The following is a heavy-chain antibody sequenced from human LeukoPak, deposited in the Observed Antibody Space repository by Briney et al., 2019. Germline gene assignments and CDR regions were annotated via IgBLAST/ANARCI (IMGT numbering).Heavy chain of an antibody. Sequence: GGSLRLSCAASGFTFSSYSMNWVRQAPGKGLEWVSSISSSSSYIYYADSVKGRFTISRDNSKNTLYLQMNSLRAEDTAVYYCAKNPDSLAGTTSGYYYYYMDVWGKGTTVTVSS. D-gene: IGHD1-7*01. V-gene: IGHV3-21*01. CDR2: ISSSSSYI. CDR3: AKNPDSLAGTTSGYYYYYMDV. CDR1: GFTFSSYS. J-gene: IGHJ6*03.